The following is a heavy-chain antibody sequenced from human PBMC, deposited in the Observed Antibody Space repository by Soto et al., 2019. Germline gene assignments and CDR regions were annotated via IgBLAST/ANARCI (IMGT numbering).Heavy chain of an antibody. CDR2: IYTSGST. CDR3: ARSRGYGMVYATSVGYGMDV. V-gene: IGHV4-4*07. D-gene: IGHD2-8*01. Sequence: PSETLSLTCTVSGGSISSYYWSWIRQPAGKGLEWIGRIYTSGSTNYNPSLKSRVTMSVDTSRNQFSLKLSSVTAADTAVYYCARSRGYGMVYATSVGYGMDVWGQGTTVTVSS. J-gene: IGHJ6*02. CDR1: GGSISSYY.